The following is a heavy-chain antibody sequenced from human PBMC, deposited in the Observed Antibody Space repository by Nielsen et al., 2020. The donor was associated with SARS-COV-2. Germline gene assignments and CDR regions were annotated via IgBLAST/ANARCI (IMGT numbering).Heavy chain of an antibody. CDR1: GYSFTSYW. D-gene: IGHD3-16*01. CDR2: IDPSDSYT. J-gene: IGHJ6*02. Sequence: GESLKISCRVFGYSFTSYWISWVRQMPGKGLEWMGRIDPSDSYTNYSPSFQGHVTISADKSISTAYLQWSSLKASDTAMYYCATTSYYYYGMDVWGQGTTVTVSS. V-gene: IGHV5-10-1*01. CDR3: ATTSYYYYGMDV.